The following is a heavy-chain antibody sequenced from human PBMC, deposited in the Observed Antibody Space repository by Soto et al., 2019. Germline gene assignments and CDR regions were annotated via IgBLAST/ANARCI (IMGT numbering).Heavy chain of an antibody. CDR3: ARGLDYDYIWGSSYYFDH. J-gene: IGHJ4*02. D-gene: IGHD3-16*01. CDR1: GFTFTSYC. V-gene: IGHV1-3*01. CDR2: INACNGNT. Sequence: ASVKVSCKASGFTFTSYCISWVGQAPGQRLYWMGWINACNGNTKYSQKFQGRVTMTRDTSASTAYMELSSLRSEDTAVYYCARGLDYDYIWGSSYYFDHWGQGTLVTVSS.